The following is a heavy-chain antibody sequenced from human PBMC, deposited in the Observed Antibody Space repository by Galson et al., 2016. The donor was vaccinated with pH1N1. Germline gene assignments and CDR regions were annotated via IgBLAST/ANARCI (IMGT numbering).Heavy chain of an antibody. CDR3: TRENHHKFDY. CDR2: ITKRPEGYTT. Sequence: LRLSCAASGFTFSGFYMDWVRQALGKGLEWVGRITKRPEGYTTQDAASVKGRFIISREDSKDLLYLQMNSLKTEDTAVYYCTRENHHKFDYWGQGTLVTVSS. V-gene: IGHV3-72*01. J-gene: IGHJ4*02. CDR1: GFTFSGFY.